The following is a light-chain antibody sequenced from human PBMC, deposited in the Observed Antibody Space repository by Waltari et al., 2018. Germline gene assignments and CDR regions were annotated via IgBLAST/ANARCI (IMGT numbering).Light chain of an antibody. CDR2: KVS. CDR3: MQATHWPNT. CDR1: QSLVHRYGNTY. J-gene: IGKJ2*01. Sequence: VVLTQSPLSLPFTSGPPAPTLSTSCQSLVHRYGNTYLNWFHQRPGQSPRRLFYKVSYRDSGVPDRFSGSGSGPDFTLTISRVEAGDVGIYYCMQATHWPNTFGQGTKLEI. V-gene: IGKV2-30*02.